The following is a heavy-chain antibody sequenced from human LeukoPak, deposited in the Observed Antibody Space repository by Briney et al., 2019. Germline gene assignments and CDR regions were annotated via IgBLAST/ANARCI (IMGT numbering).Heavy chain of an antibody. CDR1: GCTFTSYD. CDR2: MNPNSGNT. D-gene: IGHD6-19*01. Sequence: ASVKVSCKASGCTFTSYDINWVRQATGQGLEWMGWMNPNSGNTGYAQKFQGRVTITRNTPISTAYMELSSLRSEDTAVYYCARGSRGWNYYYYYMDVWGKGTTVTVSS. CDR3: ARGSRGWNYYYYYMDV. J-gene: IGHJ6*03. V-gene: IGHV1-8*03.